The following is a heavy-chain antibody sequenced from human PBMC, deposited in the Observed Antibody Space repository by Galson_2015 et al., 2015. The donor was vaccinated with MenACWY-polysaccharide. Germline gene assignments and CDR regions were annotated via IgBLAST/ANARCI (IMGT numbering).Heavy chain of an antibody. CDR3: ARVQGGYSNDWHHPYYFDY. D-gene: IGHD6-13*01. CDR2: IRSSGANT. J-gene: IGHJ4*02. Sequence: SLRLSCAASGFTFTSYAVSWVRQAPGKGLEWVSAIRSSGANTYYADSVKGRFTISRDNSKNTLHLQMNSLRVEDTAVYYCARVQGGYSNDWHHPYYFDYWGQGTLVTVSS. V-gene: IGHV3-23*01. CDR1: GFTFTSYA.